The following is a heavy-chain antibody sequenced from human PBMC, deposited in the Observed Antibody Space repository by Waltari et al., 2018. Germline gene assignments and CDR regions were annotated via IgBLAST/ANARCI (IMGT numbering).Heavy chain of an antibody. Sequence: EVQLVESGGGLVQPGGSLRLSCAASGFTFSSYSMNWVRQAPGKGLEWVSYIMSSGSTIYYADSVKGRFTSSRDNAKHSLYLQMNSLRAEDTAVYYCASAKGLLVPFYYWGQGTLVTVSS. CDR1: GFTFSSYS. CDR2: IMSSGSTI. CDR3: ASAKGLLVPFYY. J-gene: IGHJ4*02. D-gene: IGHD2-8*02. V-gene: IGHV3-48*01.